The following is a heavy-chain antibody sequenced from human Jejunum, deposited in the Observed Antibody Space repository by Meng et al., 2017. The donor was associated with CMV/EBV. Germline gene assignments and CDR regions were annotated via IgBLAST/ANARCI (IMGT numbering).Heavy chain of an antibody. CDR1: RGSINYDP. CDR2: VSYSGST. Sequence: VSRGSINYDPWSWIRRSARKGLEWIGSVSYSGSTNYNPSLKSRVSISMDTSENQFSLKVTSVTAGDTAVYYCARWSGSESYPSADYWGQGTLVTVSS. V-gene: IGHV4-59*01. D-gene: IGHD3-10*01. CDR3: ARWSGSESYPSADY. J-gene: IGHJ4*02.